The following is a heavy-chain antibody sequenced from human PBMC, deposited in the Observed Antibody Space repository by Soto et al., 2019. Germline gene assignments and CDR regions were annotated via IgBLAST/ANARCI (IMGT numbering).Heavy chain of an antibody. V-gene: IGHV4-59*08. CDR1: GGSISSYY. CDR3: ARRKAAGNYYGMDV. Sequence: QVQLQESGPGLVKPSETLSLTCTVSGGSISSYYWSWIRQPPGKGLEWIGYIYYSGSTNYNPSLKSRVTISVDTSKTQFSLKLSSVTAADTAVYYCARRKAAGNYYGMDVWGQGTTVTVSS. D-gene: IGHD6-13*01. CDR2: IYYSGST. J-gene: IGHJ6*02.